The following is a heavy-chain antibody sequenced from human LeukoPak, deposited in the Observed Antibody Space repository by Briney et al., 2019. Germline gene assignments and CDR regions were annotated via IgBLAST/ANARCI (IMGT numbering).Heavy chain of an antibody. CDR3: ATAICGGDCYYDY. V-gene: IGHV1-46*01. CDR2: INPSGGST. J-gene: IGHJ4*02. Sequence: GASVKVSCKASGYTFTSYYMHWVRQAPGQGLEWMGIINPSGGSTSYAQKFQGRVTMTRDMSTSTVYMELSSLRSEDTAVYYCATAICGGDCYYDYWGQGTLVTVSS. CDR1: GYTFTSYY. D-gene: IGHD2-21*02.